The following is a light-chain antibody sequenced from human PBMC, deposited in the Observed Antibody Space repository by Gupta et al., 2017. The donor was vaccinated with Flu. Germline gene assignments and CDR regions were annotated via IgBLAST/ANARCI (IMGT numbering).Light chain of an antibody. CDR1: QSVNDY. V-gene: IGKV3-11*01. Sequence: VLTQSPATLSLSPGERATLSCTSSQSVNDYLAWYQQKPGQAPRLLISDASNRATGIPARFSGSGSGTDFTLTISSLDPEDFAVYYCQQRGKRPLTFGQGTRLEI. CDR3: QQRGKRPLT. CDR2: DAS. J-gene: IGKJ5*01.